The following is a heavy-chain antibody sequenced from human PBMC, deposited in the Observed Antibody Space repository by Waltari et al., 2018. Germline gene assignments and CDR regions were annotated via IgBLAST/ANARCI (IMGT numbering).Heavy chain of an antibody. CDR2: IRGSGGST. CDR3: AKGGQQLAPFDY. CDR1: GCPFSSSA. Sequence: EVQLLASGGGLVQPGGSLRLSCAPSGCPFSSSAMSCVRQAPGKGLGEVSAIRGSGGSTYYADSVKGRFTISRDNSKNTLYLQMNSLRAEDTAVYYCAKGGQQLAPFDYWGQGTLVTVSS. J-gene: IGHJ4*02. V-gene: IGHV3-23*01. D-gene: IGHD6-13*01.